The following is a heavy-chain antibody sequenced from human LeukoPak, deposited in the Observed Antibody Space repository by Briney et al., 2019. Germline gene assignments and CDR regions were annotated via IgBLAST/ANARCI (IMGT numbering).Heavy chain of an antibody. CDR1: GPSIRSTIFY. D-gene: IGHD6-19*01. J-gene: IGHJ3*01. Sequence: SETLSLTCTVSGPSIRSTIFYWGWIRQPPGKGLEWIGSVHYTGNTNYNPSLKSRVTISLDTSKSQFSLRLTSVTAADTAVYYCARVRQLIEAGTFDVWGQGTVVTVSS. CDR3: ARVRQLIEAGTFDV. V-gene: IGHV4-39*07. CDR2: VHYTGNT.